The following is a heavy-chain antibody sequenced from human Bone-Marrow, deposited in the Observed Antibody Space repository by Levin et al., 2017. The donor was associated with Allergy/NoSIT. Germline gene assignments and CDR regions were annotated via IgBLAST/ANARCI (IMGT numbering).Heavy chain of an antibody. D-gene: IGHD2-15*01. CDR1: GFSFNRFG. Sequence: GESLKISCAASGFSFNRFGMHWVRQAPGKGLEWVAIISHDGSIKYYTDSVKGRFTIFRDNYKDTLYLQLNNLRVEDTAIYYCAKEASSWEIDYWGQGTLVAVSS. CDR3: AKEASSWEIDY. J-gene: IGHJ4*02. V-gene: IGHV3-30*18. CDR2: ISHDGSIK.